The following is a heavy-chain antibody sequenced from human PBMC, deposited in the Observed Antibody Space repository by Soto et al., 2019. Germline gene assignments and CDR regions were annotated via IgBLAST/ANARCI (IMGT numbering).Heavy chain of an antibody. D-gene: IGHD6-19*01. V-gene: IGHV3-33*01. J-gene: IGHJ4*02. CDR1: AFTFSSYC. CDR3: ARDHQWLMDY. Sequence: GGSLRLSCAAAAFTFSSYCMHWVSQAPGKGLEWEAVIWYDGSNKYYAGSVKGRFTISRDNSKNTLYLQMNSLRAEDTAVYYCARDHQWLMDYWGQGTLVTVSS. CDR2: IWYDGSNK.